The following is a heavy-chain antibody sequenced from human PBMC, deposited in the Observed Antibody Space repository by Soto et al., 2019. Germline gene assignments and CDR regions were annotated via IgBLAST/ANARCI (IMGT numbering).Heavy chain of an antibody. CDR1: GFTFSSQA. Sequence: EVQLLESGGGLVQPGGSLRLSCAVSGFTFSSQAMSWVRQAPGKGLECVSSITGSGDSTYYADSVKGRFTISRDKSKSTLYLQMNSLRAEDTALDYFAKDLQFSGWLSAQTFDFWGQGTQVTVSS. D-gene: IGHD6-19*01. CDR2: ITGSGDST. V-gene: IGHV3-23*01. CDR3: AKDLQFSGWLSAQTFDF. J-gene: IGHJ4*02.